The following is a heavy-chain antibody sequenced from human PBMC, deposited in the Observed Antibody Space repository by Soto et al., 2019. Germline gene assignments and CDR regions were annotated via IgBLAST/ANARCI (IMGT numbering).Heavy chain of an antibody. J-gene: IGHJ4*02. CDR3: ASIVSSAHGEFSD. CDR2: IYYSGST. CDR1: GGSISSGGYY. V-gene: IGHV4-31*03. D-gene: IGHD3-10*01. Sequence: QVQLQESGAGLVKPSQTRSLTCTVSGGSISSGGYYWSWIRQHPGKGLEWIGYIYYSGSTYCNPSLKSRVTISVDTSKNQFSLKXXSXTAADTALYYCASIVSSAHGEFSDWGQGTLVTVSS.